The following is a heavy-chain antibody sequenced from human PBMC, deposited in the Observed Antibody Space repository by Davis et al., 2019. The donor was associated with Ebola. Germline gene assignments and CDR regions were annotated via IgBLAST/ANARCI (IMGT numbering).Heavy chain of an antibody. CDR1: GFSVSGNY. V-gene: IGHV3-7*01. Sequence: GESLKISCAASGFSVSGNYMSWVRQAPGKGLEWVASIKQDGSEKYYVDSVKGRFTISRDNAKNSLYLQMNSLRAEDTAVYYCLYGMDVWGQGTTVTVSS. CDR2: IKQDGSEK. CDR3: LYGMDV. J-gene: IGHJ6*02.